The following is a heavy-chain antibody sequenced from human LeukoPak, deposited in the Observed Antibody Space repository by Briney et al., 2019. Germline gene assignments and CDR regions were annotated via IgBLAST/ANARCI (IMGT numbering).Heavy chain of an antibody. CDR2: INQNGGVK. J-gene: IGHJ4*02. CDR1: GFIFGDYW. CDR3: ARCGGIYTYGNPFDS. Sequence: GGSLRLSCVASGFIFGDYWMRWVRQAPGKGLEWVATINQNGGVKYYVDSVKGRFTISRDNAKRSLYLQMDSLRVEDTAVYYCARCGGIYTYGNPFDSWGQGTLVTVSS. D-gene: IGHD5-18*01. V-gene: IGHV3-7*01.